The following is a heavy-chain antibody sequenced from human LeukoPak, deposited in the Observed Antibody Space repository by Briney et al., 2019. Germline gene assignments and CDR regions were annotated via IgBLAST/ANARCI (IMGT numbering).Heavy chain of an antibody. J-gene: IGHJ6*03. CDR1: GGSISSSSYY. V-gene: IGHV4-39*07. Sequence: SETLSLTCTVSGGSISSSSYYWGWIRQPPGKGLEWIGSIYYSGSTYYNPSLKSRVTISVDTSKNQFSLKLSSVTAADTAVYYCARMSSSWYVYYYYYYMDVWGKGTTVTVSS. CDR2: IYYSGST. D-gene: IGHD6-13*01. CDR3: ARMSSSWYVYYYYYYMDV.